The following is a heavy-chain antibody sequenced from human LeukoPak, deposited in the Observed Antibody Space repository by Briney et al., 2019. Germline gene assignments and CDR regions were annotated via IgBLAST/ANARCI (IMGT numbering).Heavy chain of an antibody. V-gene: IGHV4-4*07. D-gene: IGHD3-10*01. CDR3: ARDSGTTGEVKFDP. J-gene: IGHJ5*02. CDR1: GDSINNFY. Sequence: SETLSLTCTVSGDSINNFYLGWIRQPAGQGLQWIGRIYTTGSITYNPSLKSRVTMSVDRSKKNFSLRLSSVTAADTAVYYCARDSGTTGEVKFDPWGPGSLVTVSS. CDR2: IYTTGSI.